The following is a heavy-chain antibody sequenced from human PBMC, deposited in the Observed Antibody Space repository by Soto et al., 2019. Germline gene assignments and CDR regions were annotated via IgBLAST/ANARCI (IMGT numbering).Heavy chain of an antibody. V-gene: IGHV3-9*01. J-gene: IGHJ6*03. D-gene: IGHD6-13*01. CDR1: GFTFDDYA. CDR3: AKPTIPAESIAARGLFYYYYMDV. CDR2: ISWNSGSI. Sequence: GGSLRLSCAASGFTFDDYAMHWVRQAPGKGLEWVSGISWNSGSIGYADSVKGRFTISRDNAKNSLYLQMNSLRAEDTALYYCAKPTIPAESIAARGLFYYYYMDVWGKGTTVTVSS.